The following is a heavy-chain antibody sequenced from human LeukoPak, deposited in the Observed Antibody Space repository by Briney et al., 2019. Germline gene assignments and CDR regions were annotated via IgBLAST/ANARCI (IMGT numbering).Heavy chain of an antibody. V-gene: IGHV4-59*01. J-gene: IGHJ6*02. CDR2: IYYSGST. Sequence: SETLSLTCTVSGGSISSYYWSWIRQPPGKGLEWIGYIYYSGSTNYNPSLKSRVTISVDASKNQFSLKLSSVTAADTAVYYCARDRLQYYYYYGMDVWGQGTTVTVPS. CDR1: GGSISSYY. D-gene: IGHD4-11*01. CDR3: ARDRLQYYYYYGMDV.